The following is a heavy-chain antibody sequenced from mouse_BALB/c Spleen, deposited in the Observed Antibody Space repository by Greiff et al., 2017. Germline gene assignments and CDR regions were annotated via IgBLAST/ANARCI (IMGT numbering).Heavy chain of an antibody. CDR1: GYAFTSYN. CDR2: IDPYNGGT. V-gene: IGHV1S135*01. Sequence: VQLKQSGPELVKPGASVKVSCKASGYAFTSYNMYWVKQSHGKSLEWIGYIDPYNGGTSYNQKFKGKATLTVDKSSSTAYMHLNSLTSEDSAVYYCARLGDYDTPYAMDYWGQGTSVTVSS. CDR3: ARLGDYDTPYAMDY. D-gene: IGHD2-4*01. J-gene: IGHJ4*01.